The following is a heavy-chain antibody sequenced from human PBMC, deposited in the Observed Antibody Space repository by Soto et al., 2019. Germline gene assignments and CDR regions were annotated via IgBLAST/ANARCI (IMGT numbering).Heavy chain of an antibody. V-gene: IGHV3-48*02. D-gene: IGHD4-17*01. CDR3: ARGDYGDYYYYGMDV. J-gene: IGHJ6*02. Sequence: GGSLRLSCAVSGFTFSTYGMNWVRQAPGKGLEWVSYISSSSSTIYYADSVKGRFTISRDNAKNALYLQMNSLRDEDTAVYYCARGDYGDYYYYGMDVWGQGTTVTVSS. CDR1: GFTFSTYG. CDR2: ISSSSSTI.